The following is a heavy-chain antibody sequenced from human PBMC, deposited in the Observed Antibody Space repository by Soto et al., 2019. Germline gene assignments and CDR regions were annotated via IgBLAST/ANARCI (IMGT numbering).Heavy chain of an antibody. J-gene: IGHJ5*02. Sequence: GGSLRLSCAASGFTFSDSFMSWIRQAPGKGLEWISYISSTSHYTNYPDSVKGRFTISRDNAKNSLYLQMNNLRAEDTAVYYCARVRANWFDPWGQGTLVTVYS. CDR1: GFTFSDSF. V-gene: IGHV3-11*05. CDR3: ARVRANWFDP. CDR2: ISSTSHYT.